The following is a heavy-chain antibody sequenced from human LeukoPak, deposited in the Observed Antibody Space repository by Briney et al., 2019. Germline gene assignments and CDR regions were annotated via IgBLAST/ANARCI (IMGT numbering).Heavy chain of an antibody. Sequence: SETLSLTCTVSGGSISSSSYYWGWIRQLPGKGLEWIGSIYYSGSTYYNPSLKSRVTISVDTSKNQFSLKLSSVTAADTAVYYCARAGYSSSWPTYFDYWGQGTLVTVSS. J-gene: IGHJ4*02. CDR3: ARAGYSSSWPTYFDY. V-gene: IGHV4-39*07. CDR2: IYYSGST. D-gene: IGHD6-13*01. CDR1: GGSISSSSYY.